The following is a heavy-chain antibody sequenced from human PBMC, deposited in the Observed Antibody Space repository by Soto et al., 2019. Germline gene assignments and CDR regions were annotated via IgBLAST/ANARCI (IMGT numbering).Heavy chain of an antibody. J-gene: IGHJ4*02. CDR2: SRDKVHSHTT. CDR1: GFTFSDHY. CDR3: ARGVVSTGYFDY. D-gene: IGHD5-12*01. V-gene: IGHV3-72*01. Sequence: EVQLAESGGGLVQPGGSLRLSCAASGFTFSDHYMDWVRQAPGKGLEWVGRSRDKVHSHTTEYAASVKGRFTISRGDSENSLYLQMNSLKTADPAVYYCARGVVSTGYFDYWGQGTLVTVSS.